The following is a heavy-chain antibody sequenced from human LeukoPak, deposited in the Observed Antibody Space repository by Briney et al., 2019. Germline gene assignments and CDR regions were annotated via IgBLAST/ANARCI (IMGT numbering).Heavy chain of an antibody. V-gene: IGHV1-2*02. CDR3: ARGYELAVAGTVGY. Sequence: ASVKVSCKASGYTFTGYYMHWVRQAPGQGLEWMGWINPNSGGTNYAQKFQGRVTMTRDTSISAAYMELSRLRSDDTAVYYCARGYELAVAGTVGYWGQGTLVTVSS. CDR2: INPNSGGT. D-gene: IGHD6-19*01. CDR1: GYTFTGYY. J-gene: IGHJ4*02.